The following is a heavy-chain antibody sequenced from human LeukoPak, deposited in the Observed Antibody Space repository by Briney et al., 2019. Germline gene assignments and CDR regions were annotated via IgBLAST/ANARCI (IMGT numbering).Heavy chain of an antibody. Sequence: ASVKVSCKASGYTFTSYAMHWVRQAPGQRLEWMGWINAGNGNTKYSQKFQGRVTITRDTSASTAYVELSSLRSEDTAVYYCARDLYCGGDCYSDYWGQGTLVTVSS. D-gene: IGHD2-21*02. CDR3: ARDLYCGGDCYSDY. CDR1: GYTFTSYA. V-gene: IGHV1-3*01. J-gene: IGHJ4*02. CDR2: INAGNGNT.